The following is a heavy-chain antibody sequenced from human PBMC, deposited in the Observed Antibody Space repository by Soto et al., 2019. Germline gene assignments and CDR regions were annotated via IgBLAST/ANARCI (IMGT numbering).Heavy chain of an antibody. Sequence: GESLKISCKGSGYSFTSYWISWVRQMPGKGLEWMGRIDPSDSYTNYSPSFQGHVTISADKSISTAYLQWSSLKASDTAMYYCARDDTVTKTLRKDYYYYGMDVWGQGTTVTAP. CDR2: IDPSDSYT. J-gene: IGHJ6*02. D-gene: IGHD4-17*01. CDR3: ARDDTVTKTLRKDYYYYGMDV. V-gene: IGHV5-10-1*01. CDR1: GYSFTSYW.